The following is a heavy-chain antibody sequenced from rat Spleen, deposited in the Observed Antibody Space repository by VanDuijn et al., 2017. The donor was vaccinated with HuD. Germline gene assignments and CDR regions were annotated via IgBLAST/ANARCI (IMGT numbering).Heavy chain of an antibody. CDR1: GFTFSNYG. CDR2: ISPDGGST. J-gene: IGHJ4*01. CDR3: GKDMNYFSTYPFYLMGA. Sequence: EVQLVESGGGLVQPGRSLKLSCAASGFTFSNYGMHWIRQAPTTGLEWLSSISPDGGSTYYPDSMKGRFTISRDNAENTVYLQMNSLRSEDTATYFCGKDMNYFSTYPFYLMGAWGQGTSVTVSS. D-gene: IGHD1-2*01. V-gene: IGHV5-58*01.